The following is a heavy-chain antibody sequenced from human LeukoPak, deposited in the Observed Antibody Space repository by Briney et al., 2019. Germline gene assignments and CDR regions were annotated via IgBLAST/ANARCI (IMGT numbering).Heavy chain of an antibody. V-gene: IGHV3-23*01. J-gene: IGHJ4*02. D-gene: IGHD5-12*01. Sequence: GGSLRLSCEASGFTFSAYGLSWVRQAPGKGLEWVSSISGPGVTTYYADSVKGRFTISRDNSKNTLYLQMNSLRAEDTAVYYCANDWLVFDYWGQGTLVTVSS. CDR1: GFTFSAYG. CDR2: ISGPGVTT. CDR3: ANDWLVFDY.